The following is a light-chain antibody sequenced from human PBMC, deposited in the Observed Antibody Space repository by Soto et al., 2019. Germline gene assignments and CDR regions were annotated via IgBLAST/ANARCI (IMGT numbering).Light chain of an antibody. V-gene: IGKV3-20*01. J-gene: IGKJ4*01. CDR3: QQYGNSPLT. Sequence: ENVLTQSPGTLSLSPGERATLSCRASQSVISTSLAWYQQKPGQAPRLLIFAVSSRATGIPDRFSGTGSGTDFTLTISRLEPEDFALYYCQQYGNSPLTFGGGTKVDIK. CDR1: QSVISTS. CDR2: AVS.